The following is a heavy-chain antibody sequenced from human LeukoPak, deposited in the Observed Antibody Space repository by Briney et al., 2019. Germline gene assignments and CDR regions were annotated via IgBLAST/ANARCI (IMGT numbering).Heavy chain of an antibody. Sequence: QPGGSLRLSCAASGFTFSSYAMHWVRQAPGKGLEWVAVISYDGSNKYYADSVKGRFTISRDNSKNTLYLQMNSLRAEDTAVYYCARDSHPITGTTGYFDYWGQGTLVTVSS. CDR2: ISYDGSNK. CDR3: ARDSHPITGTTGYFDY. J-gene: IGHJ4*02. D-gene: IGHD1-20*01. V-gene: IGHV3-30-3*01. CDR1: GFTFSSYA.